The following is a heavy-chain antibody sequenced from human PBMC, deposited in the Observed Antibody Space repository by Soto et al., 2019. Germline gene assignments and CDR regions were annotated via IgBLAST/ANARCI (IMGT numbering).Heavy chain of an antibody. J-gene: IGHJ6*03. Sequence: EVQLVESGGGLVQPGRSLRLSCAASGFTFDDYAMHWVRQAPGKGLEWVSGISWNSGSIGYADSVKGRFTISRDNAKNSLYLQMNSLRAEDTALYYCATDIGLHYYYMDVWGKGTTVTVSS. CDR1: GFTFDDYA. CDR2: ISWNSGSI. CDR3: ATDIGLHYYYMDV. V-gene: IGHV3-9*01. D-gene: IGHD4-17*01.